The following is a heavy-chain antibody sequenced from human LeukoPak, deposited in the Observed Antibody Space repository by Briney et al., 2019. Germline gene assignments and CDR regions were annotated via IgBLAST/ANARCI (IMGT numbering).Heavy chain of an antibody. CDR1: GVSISSGGYS. V-gene: IGHV4-30-2*01. Sequence: SETLSLTCAVSGVSISSGGYSWSWIRQPPGKGLEWIGYIYHSGSTYYNPSLKSRVTISVDRSKNQFSLKLSSVTAADTAVCYCARATTYYYDSSGYRVSDLFDYWGQGTLVTVSS. D-gene: IGHD3-22*01. CDR2: IYHSGST. CDR3: ARATTYYYDSSGYRVSDLFDY. J-gene: IGHJ4*02.